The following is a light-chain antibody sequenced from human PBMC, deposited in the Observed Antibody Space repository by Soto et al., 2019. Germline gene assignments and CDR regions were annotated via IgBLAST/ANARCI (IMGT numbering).Light chain of an antibody. J-gene: IGLJ1*01. CDR2: DDS. CDR3: QVWDSSSDLGV. CDR1: NIGSKS. V-gene: IGLV3-21*02. Sequence: SYELTQPPSVSVAPGQTARITCGGNNIGSKSVHWYQQKPGQAPVLVVYDDSDRPSGIPERFSGSNSGNTATLTISGVEAGDEADYYCQVWDSSSDLGVFGTGTKLTVL.